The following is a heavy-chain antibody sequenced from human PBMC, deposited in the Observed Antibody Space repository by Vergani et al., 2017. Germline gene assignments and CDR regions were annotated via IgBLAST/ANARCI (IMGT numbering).Heavy chain of an antibody. Sequence: QVQLQESGPGLVKPSETLSLTCTVSGGSISSYYWSWIRQPPGKGLEWIGYIYYSGSTNYNPSLKSRVTISVDTSKNQFSLKLSSVTAADTAVYYCAGDRVSGLRASSGSSPGSGFDPWGQGTLVTVSS. CDR3: AGDRVSGLRASSGSSPGSGFDP. CDR2: IYYSGST. D-gene: IGHD6-13*01. CDR1: GGSISSYY. V-gene: IGHV4-59*01. J-gene: IGHJ5*02.